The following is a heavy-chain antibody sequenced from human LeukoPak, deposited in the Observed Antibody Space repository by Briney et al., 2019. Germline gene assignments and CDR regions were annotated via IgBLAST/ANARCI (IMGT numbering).Heavy chain of an antibody. Sequence: PSETLSLTCTVSGGSISSYYWSWIRQPAGKGLEWIGRIYTSGSTNYNPSLKSRVTISVDTSKNQFSLKLSSVTAADTAVYYCAREPPYYYDSSGYLGNAFDIWGQGTMVTVSS. CDR2: IYTSGST. V-gene: IGHV4-4*07. CDR1: GGSISSYY. J-gene: IGHJ3*02. D-gene: IGHD3-22*01. CDR3: AREPPYYYDSSGYLGNAFDI.